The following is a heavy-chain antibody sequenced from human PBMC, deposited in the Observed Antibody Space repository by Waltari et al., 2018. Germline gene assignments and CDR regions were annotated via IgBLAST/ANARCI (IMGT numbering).Heavy chain of an antibody. J-gene: IGHJ6*02. V-gene: IGHV6-1*01. CDR2: TNSRTKWYN. CDR1: GDSVSSNSAA. Sequence: QVQLQQSGPGLVKPSQTLSLTCAISGDSVSSNSAAWHWIRQSPLRGLEWLGRTNSRTKWYNDYAESVKSRMTINPDTSKNQFSLQLNSVTPEDTAVYYCVRGSHYYNDMDVWGQGTTVTVSS. CDR3: VRGSHYYNDMDV.